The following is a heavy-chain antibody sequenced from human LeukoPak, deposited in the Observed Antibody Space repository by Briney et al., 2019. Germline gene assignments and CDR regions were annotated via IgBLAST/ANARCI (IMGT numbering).Heavy chain of an antibody. CDR2: ISYDGSNK. D-gene: IGHD7-27*01. V-gene: IGHV3-30*18. Sequence: GGSLRLSCAASGFTFSSYGMHWVRQAPGKGLEWVAVISYDGSNKYYADSVKGRFTISRDNSKNTLCLQMNSLRAEDTAVYYCAKGKWGHEYYFDYWGQGTLVTVSS. CDR3: AKGKWGHEYYFDY. J-gene: IGHJ4*02. CDR1: GFTFSSYG.